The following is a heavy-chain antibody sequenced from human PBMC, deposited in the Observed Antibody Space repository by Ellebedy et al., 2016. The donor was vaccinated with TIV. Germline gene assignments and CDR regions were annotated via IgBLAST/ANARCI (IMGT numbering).Heavy chain of an antibody. CDR2: INSDGSTT. CDR3: AKKAGGPVASVGYLDF. J-gene: IGHJ2*01. CDR1: GFTFSNHW. V-gene: IGHV3-74*01. Sequence: GESLKISCAASGFTFSNHWMHWVRQAPGKGLVWVSRINSDGSTTNYADSVMGRFTISRDTSKDTLYLQMNSLRAEDTAVYYCAKKAGGPVASVGYLDFWGRGTLVSVSS. D-gene: IGHD6-19*01.